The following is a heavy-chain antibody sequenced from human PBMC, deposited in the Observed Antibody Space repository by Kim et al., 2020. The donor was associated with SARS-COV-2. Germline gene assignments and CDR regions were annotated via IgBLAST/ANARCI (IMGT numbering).Heavy chain of an antibody. V-gene: IGHV1-69*13. Sequence: SVKVSCKASGGTFSSYAISWVRQAPGQGLEWMGGIIPIFGTANYAQKFQGRVTITADESTSTAYMELSSLRSEDTAVYYCTGCYYDSSGYYPYYYYGMDVWGQGTTVTVSS. CDR2: IIPIFGTA. D-gene: IGHD3-22*01. J-gene: IGHJ6*02. CDR3: TGCYYDSSGYYPYYYYGMDV. CDR1: GGTFSSYA.